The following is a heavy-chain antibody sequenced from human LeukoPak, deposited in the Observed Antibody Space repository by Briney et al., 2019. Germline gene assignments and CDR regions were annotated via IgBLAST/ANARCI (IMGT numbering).Heavy chain of an antibody. CDR2: FHYLANT. CDR3: ARGGHYTMPVFPFDV. V-gene: IGHV4-59*01. Sequence: PSGTLSLTCTVSGGSISRYYWTWSRQSPGKGLGWIGYFHYLANTDYNPSLKSRATISMATSKTQFTLTLTSMTAADTAVYYCARGGHYTMPVFPFDVWGQGILVTVSS. D-gene: IGHD2-2*01. J-gene: IGHJ4*02. CDR1: GGSISRYY.